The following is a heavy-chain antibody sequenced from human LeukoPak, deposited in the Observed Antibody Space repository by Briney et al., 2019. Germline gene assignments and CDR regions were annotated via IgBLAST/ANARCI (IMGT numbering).Heavy chain of an antibody. V-gene: IGHV3-73*01. J-gene: IGHJ4*02. D-gene: IGHD1-26*01. CDR3: LTRYQLSGNYYEY. CDR2: IRSKANNYAT. CDR1: GFTFSGSA. Sequence: GGSLRLSCAASGFTFSGSAIHWARQASGKGLEWVGRIRSKANNYATTYAASVKGRFTISRDDSKNTAYLQMNSLKTEDTAVYYCLTRYQLSGNYYEYWGQGTLVTVSS.